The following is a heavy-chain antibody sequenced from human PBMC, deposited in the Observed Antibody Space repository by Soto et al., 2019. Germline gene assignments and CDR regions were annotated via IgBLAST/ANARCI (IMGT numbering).Heavy chain of an antibody. D-gene: IGHD3-22*01. CDR1: GAYISTYY. V-gene: IGHV4-59*01. J-gene: IGHJ3*02. CDR3: AGDVYGFYDSRGRSAFDI. CDR2: IHYSGST. Sequence: QVQLQESGPGLVKPSETLSLTCTVSGAYISTYYWSWIRQPPGKGLEWIGYIHYSGSTNYNPSLKSRVTLSADTSKNQFSLKLNSVTAADTAVYYCAGDVYGFYDSRGRSAFDIWGQGAVVTVSS.